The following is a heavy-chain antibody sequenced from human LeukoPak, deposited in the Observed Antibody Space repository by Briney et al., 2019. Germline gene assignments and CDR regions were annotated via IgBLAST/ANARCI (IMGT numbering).Heavy chain of an antibody. J-gene: IGHJ6*03. D-gene: IGHD2-8*02. CDR3: SRGGRCTAVTCYYFFLDV. CDR2: IRSQAHDGTP. V-gene: IGHV3-49*04. Sequence: SVRLSCTGSGFTFSEYPLIWVRQAPGKGLEWLGVIRSQAHDGTPEYAVSVRGRFSISRDDSKSVVYLKVCSLKTEDRGVYYCSRGGRCTAVTCYYFFLDVWGRGTTVTVSS. CDR1: GFTFSEYP.